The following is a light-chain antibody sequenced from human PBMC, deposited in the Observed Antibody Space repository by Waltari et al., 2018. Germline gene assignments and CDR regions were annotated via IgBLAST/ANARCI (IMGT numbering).Light chain of an antibody. CDR3: CSYAGRYKLI. CDR1: STDIGAHDF. V-gene: IGLV2-14*03. J-gene: IGLJ2*01. Sequence: QSALTQPASVSGSPGQSIAISCSGSSTDIGAHDFVSWYQQHPGIAPKLIIFDVSSRPSGISYRFSGSKFGNTASLTIFGLQAEDEADYYCCSYAGRYKLIFGGGSTLTVL. CDR2: DVS.